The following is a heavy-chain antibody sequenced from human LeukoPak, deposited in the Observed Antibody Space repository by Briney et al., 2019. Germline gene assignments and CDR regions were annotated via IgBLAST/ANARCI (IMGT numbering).Heavy chain of an antibody. CDR2: IYSGGST. CDR3: ARDRSSSWDYYYYYMDV. J-gene: IGHJ6*03. V-gene: IGHV3-53*01. Sequence: GGSLRLSCAASGFTVSSNYMSCVRQAPGKGLEWVSVIYSGGSTYYADSVKGRFTISRDNSKNTLYLQMNSLRAEDTAVYYCARDRSSSWDYYYYYMDVWGKGTTVTVSS. D-gene: IGHD6-13*01. CDR1: GFTVSSNY.